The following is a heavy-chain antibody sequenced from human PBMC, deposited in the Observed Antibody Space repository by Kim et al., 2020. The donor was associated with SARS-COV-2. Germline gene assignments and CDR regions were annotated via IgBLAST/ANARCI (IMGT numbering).Heavy chain of an antibody. CDR1: GFTFSSSA. CDR2: IRNDGSTR. Sequence: GGSLRLSCAASGFTFSSSAMNWVRQAPGKGLEWVSIIRNDGSTRCHADSAKGRFTISRDNSKNMLYLQMNSLRAEDTAIYYCARECFD. CDR3: ARECFD. V-gene: IGHV3-30*04. J-gene: IGHJ3*01.